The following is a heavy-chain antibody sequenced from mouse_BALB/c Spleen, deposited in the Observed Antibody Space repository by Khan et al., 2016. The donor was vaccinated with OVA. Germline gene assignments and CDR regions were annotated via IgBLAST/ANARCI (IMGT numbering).Heavy chain of an antibody. V-gene: IGHV3-8*02. J-gene: IGHJ3*01. CDR3: ARSTYRYAFAY. D-gene: IGHD2-14*01. CDR1: GDSITSGY. CDR2: MIYTGYT. Sequence: EVQLQESGPSLVKPSQTLSLTCSVTGDSITSGYWSWIRKFPGNKLEYMGYMIYTGYTDYNPSLKSRLAITRHTSKHQYYLPLNSVTTEDTATYYCARSTYRYAFAYWGQGTLVTVSA.